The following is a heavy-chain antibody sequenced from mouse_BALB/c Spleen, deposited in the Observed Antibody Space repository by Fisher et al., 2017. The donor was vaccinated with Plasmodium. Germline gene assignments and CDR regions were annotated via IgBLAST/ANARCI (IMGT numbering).Heavy chain of an antibody. V-gene: IGHV1-39*01. CDR3: ARRYNGYIDY. J-gene: IGHJ2*01. Sequence: KFKGKATLTVDKSSSTAYMQLNSLTSEDSAVYYCARRYNGYIDYWGQGTTLTVSS. D-gene: IGHD2-12*01.